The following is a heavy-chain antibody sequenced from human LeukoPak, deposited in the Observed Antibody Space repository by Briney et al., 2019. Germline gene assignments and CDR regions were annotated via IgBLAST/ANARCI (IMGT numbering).Heavy chain of an antibody. CDR2: ISYDGSNK. CDR3: ARDPCSSTSCYDY. J-gene: IGHJ4*02. CDR1: GFTFSNYW. V-gene: IGHV3-30*03. Sequence: GGSLRLSCAASGFTFSNYWMSWVRQAPGKGLEWVAVISYDGSNKYYADSVKGRFTISRDNSKNTLYLQMNSLRAEDTAVYYCARDPCSSTSCYDYWGQGTLVTVSS. D-gene: IGHD2-2*01.